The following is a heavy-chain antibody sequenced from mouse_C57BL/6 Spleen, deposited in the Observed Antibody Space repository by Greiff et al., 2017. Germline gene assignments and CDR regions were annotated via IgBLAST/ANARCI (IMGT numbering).Heavy chain of an antibody. D-gene: IGHD2-5*01. V-gene: IGHV14-1*01. CDR3: TTLYYSNYGAMDY. Sequence: EVQLQQSGAELVRPGASVKLSCTASGFNIKDYYMHWVKQRPEPGLEWIGRIDPEDGDTEYAPKFQGKATMTADTSSNPAYLQLSSLTSEDTAVYYCTTLYYSNYGAMDYWGQGTSVTVSS. CDR2: IDPEDGDT. CDR1: GFNIKDYY. J-gene: IGHJ4*01.